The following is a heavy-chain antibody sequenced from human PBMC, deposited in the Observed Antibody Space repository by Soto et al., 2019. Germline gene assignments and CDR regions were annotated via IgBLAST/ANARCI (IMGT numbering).Heavy chain of an antibody. CDR2: ISGSGGST. D-gene: IGHD5-18*01. CDR3: AKDIGAIQLWFYFDY. V-gene: IGHV3-23*01. Sequence: GGSLRLSCAASGFTFSSYAMSWVRQAPGKGLEWVSAISGSGGSTYYADSVKGRFTISRDNSKNTLYLQMNSLRAEDTAVYYCAKDIGAIQLWFYFDYWGQGTLVTVSS. J-gene: IGHJ4*02. CDR1: GFTFSSYA.